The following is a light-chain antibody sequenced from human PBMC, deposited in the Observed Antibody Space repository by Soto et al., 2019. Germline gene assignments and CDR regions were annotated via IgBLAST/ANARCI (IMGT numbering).Light chain of an antibody. CDR2: GAS. CDR3: HQYKNWPWT. V-gene: IGKV3-15*01. Sequence: ELVMTQSPASLSVSPGERVTLSCTASQSVSSYLAWYQQIPGQAPRLLIHGASTGAIGVPDRFSGSGSGTEFTLTISSLQSEDSAIYYCHQYKNWPWTFGQGTKVEI. CDR1: QSVSSY. J-gene: IGKJ1*01.